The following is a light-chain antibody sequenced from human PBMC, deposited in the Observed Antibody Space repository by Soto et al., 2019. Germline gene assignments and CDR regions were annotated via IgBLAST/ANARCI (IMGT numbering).Light chain of an antibody. CDR2: GAS. V-gene: IGKV3-20*01. CDR3: QQYGSSPWT. J-gene: IGKJ1*01. CDR1: QSVSSSY. Sequence: EIVLTQSPGTLSLSPGERATLSCRASQSVSSSYLAWYQQKPGQAPRLLIYGASSRATSIPDRFSGSGSGTAFTLNISRLEPEDFAVYYCQQYGSSPWTFGQGTKVEIK.